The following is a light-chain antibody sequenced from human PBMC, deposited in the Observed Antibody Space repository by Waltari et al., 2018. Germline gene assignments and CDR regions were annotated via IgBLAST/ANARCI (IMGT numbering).Light chain of an antibody. CDR2: GVS. Sequence: QSALTQPASVSGSPGQSINISCTGTNTDAGIYHYVSCYQQHPGVTPKLILYGVSKGPTGLSSRFSGSKSGNTASLAISGLRTEDEAYYYCCSYAGSSTLVFGGGTKLTV. CDR3: CSYAGSSTLV. CDR1: NTDAGIYHY. J-gene: IGLJ2*01. V-gene: IGLV2-23*02.